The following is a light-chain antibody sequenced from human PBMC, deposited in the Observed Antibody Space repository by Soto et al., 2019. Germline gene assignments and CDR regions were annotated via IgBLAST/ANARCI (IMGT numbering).Light chain of an antibody. CDR2: GAS. Sequence: EIVLTQSPGPLSLSPREKATLSCKASQSVTSNYLAWYQQKPGQAPRLLIYGASSRATGIPDRFSGSGSGTDFTLTVSRLEPEDFAVYYCQQYGGSATFGQGTKVDIK. J-gene: IGKJ1*01. CDR3: QQYGGSAT. CDR1: QSVTSNY. V-gene: IGKV3-20*01.